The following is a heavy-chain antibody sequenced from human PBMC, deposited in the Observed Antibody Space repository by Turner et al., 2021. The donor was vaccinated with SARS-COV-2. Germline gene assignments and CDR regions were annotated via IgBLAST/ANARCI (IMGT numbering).Heavy chain of an antibody. V-gene: IGHV3-7*03. CDR2: ILYPGGDT. CDR3: ARSSVDSGYEDDYYYYYGMDV. CDR1: GFTFSTYS. Sequence: EVQLVESGGVLVQPGESLRLSCAASGFTFSTYSMAWVRQAPGMGLEWVATILYPGGDTYYVDSVKGRFTISRDNAKNSLYLQMNSLRAEDTAVYYCARSSVDSGYEDDYYYYYGMDVWGQGTTVTVSS. J-gene: IGHJ6*02. D-gene: IGHD5-12*01.